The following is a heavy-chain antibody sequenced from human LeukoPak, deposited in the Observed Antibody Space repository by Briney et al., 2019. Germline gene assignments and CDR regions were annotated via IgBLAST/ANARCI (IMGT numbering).Heavy chain of an antibody. CDR1: GFTFSIYE. D-gene: IGHD2-2*01. CDR2: ISSTGSTM. CDR3: ARETDSTLFDY. J-gene: IGHJ4*02. Sequence: GGSLRLSCAASGFTFSIYEMNWVRQAPGKGLEWVSYISSTGSTMYYGDSVKGRFTISRDNSKNSLYLQMNSLRAEDTAVYYCARETDSTLFDYWGQGTLVTVSS. V-gene: IGHV3-48*03.